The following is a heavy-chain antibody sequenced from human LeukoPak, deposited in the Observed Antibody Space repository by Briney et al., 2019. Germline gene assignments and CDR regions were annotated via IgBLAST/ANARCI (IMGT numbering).Heavy chain of an antibody. V-gene: IGHV3-64*01. J-gene: IGHJ4*02. CDR3: ARGGQSKYDSSGYLNYFDY. CDR1: GFAFSSYV. D-gene: IGHD3-22*01. Sequence: GGPLRLSCAASGFAFSSYVMYWVRQAPGKGLEYVSSISSNGGSTYYANSVKGRFTISRDNSKNTLYLQMGSLRAEDMAVYYCARGGQSKYDSSGYLNYFDYWGQGTLVTVSS. CDR2: ISSNGGST.